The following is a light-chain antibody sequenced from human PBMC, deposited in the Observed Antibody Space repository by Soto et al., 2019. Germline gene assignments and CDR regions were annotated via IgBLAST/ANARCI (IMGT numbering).Light chain of an antibody. J-gene: IGKJ1*01. CDR1: QSVSSSY. V-gene: IGKV3-20*01. CDR3: QQYGSSPWT. CDR2: GAS. Sequence: EIVLTQSPGTLSLSPGERATLSCRASQSVSSSYLAWYQQKPGQAPRPLIYGASSRAIGIPDRFSGSGSGKDFTLTISRLEPEEFAVYYCQQYGSSPWTFGQGSKVDIK.